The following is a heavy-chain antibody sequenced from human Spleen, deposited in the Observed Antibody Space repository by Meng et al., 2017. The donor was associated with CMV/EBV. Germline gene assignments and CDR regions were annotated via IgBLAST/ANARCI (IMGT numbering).Heavy chain of an antibody. D-gene: IGHD2-15*01. CDR3: ALVRGGNSYFLNS. CDR1: AYTFTTYR. Sequence: CKASAYTFTTYRITWVRQAPGQGLEWLGWISAYNGNADYAQNLQDRVTMTTDTSTNTAYMELRSLRYDDTAVYYCALVRGGNSYFLNSWGQGTLVTVSS. CDR2: ISAYNGNA. J-gene: IGHJ4*02. V-gene: IGHV1-18*01.